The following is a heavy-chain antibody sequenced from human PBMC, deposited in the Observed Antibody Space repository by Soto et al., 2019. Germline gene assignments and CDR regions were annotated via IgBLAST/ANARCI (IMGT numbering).Heavy chain of an antibody. J-gene: IGHJ4*02. CDR2: ISSSSSTM. CDR1: GFTFSSYS. CDR3: AMEISSGWYNYFDY. D-gene: IGHD6-19*01. Sequence: EVQLVESGGGLVQPGGSLRLSCAASGFTFSSYSMNWVRQAPGKGLEWGSYISSSSSTMFYADSVKGRFTISRDNAKNSLYLQMSSLRDEDTAVYYCAMEISSGWYNYFDYWGQGTLVTVSS. V-gene: IGHV3-48*02.